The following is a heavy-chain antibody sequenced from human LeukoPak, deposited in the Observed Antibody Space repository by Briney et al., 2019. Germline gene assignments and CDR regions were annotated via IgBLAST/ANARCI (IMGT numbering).Heavy chain of an antibody. CDR2: INSDGSST. V-gene: IGHV3-74*01. D-gene: IGHD3-22*01. J-gene: IGHJ4*02. Sequence: GGSLRLSCAASGFTFSSYWMHWVRQAPGEGLVWVSRINSDGSSTSYADSVKGRFTISRDNAKNTLYLQMNSLRAEDTAVYYCTSDYFDSGGYRYYFNYWGQGTLVTVSS. CDR1: GFTFSSYW. CDR3: TSDYFDSGGYRYYFNY.